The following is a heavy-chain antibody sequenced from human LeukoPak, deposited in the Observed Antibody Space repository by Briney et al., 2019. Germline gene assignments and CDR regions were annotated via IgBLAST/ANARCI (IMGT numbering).Heavy chain of an antibody. D-gene: IGHD1-26*01. J-gene: IGHJ3*02. V-gene: IGHV1-2*02. CDR3: ARGGIEVPAFDI. CDR1: GYTFTGNF. Sequence: ASEKVSCKASGYTFTGNFIHWVRQAPGQGLEWVGLINPKSGATTYAQRFQGRLTLTRDTSINTAFMELDTLGSDDTAVYYCARGGIEVPAFDIWGRGTMVTVSS. CDR2: INPKSGAT.